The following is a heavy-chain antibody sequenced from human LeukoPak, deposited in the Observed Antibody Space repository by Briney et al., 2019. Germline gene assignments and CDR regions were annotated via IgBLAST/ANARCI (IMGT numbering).Heavy chain of an antibody. CDR3: AKSPYSGAARGAFDI. CDR1: GFTFSTYA. Sequence: PGGSLRLSCAASGFTFSTYAMNWVRQAPGKGLEWVSGISGSGGGTYYADSVKGRFTISRDDSKNMLFLQMNSLRAEDTALYYCAKSPYSGAARGAFDIWGQGTMVTVSS. CDR2: ISGSGGGT. D-gene: IGHD6-6*01. J-gene: IGHJ3*02. V-gene: IGHV3-23*01.